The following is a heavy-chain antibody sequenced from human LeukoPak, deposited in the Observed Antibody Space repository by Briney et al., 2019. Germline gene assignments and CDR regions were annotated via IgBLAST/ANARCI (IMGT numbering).Heavy chain of an antibody. CDR1: GYTITDYY. V-gene: IGHV1-2*02. CDR3: TRGSYYDSSGYSGVRLFDY. J-gene: IGHJ4*02. Sequence: ASVKVSCKASGYTITDYYIHWVRQAPGQGLEWMGWINPNSGGTNYAQKFQGRVTMTSDTSIGTAYMELSRLISDDTALYYCTRGSYYDSSGYSGVRLFDYWGQGTPVTVPS. D-gene: IGHD3-22*01. CDR2: INPNSGGT.